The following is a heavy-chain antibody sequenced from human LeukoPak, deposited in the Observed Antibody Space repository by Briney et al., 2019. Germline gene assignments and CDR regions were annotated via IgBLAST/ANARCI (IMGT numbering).Heavy chain of an antibody. J-gene: IGHJ4*02. D-gene: IGHD3-10*01. V-gene: IGHV1-69*05. CDR3: ARERYYGSGSPLAY. Sequence: SVKVSCKASGGTFSSYAISWVRQAPGQGLEWMGGIIPIFGTANYAQKFQGRVTMTRDTSTSTVYMELSSLRSEDTAVYYCARERYYGSGSPLAYWGQGTLVTVSS. CDR2: IIPIFGTA. CDR1: GGTFSSYA.